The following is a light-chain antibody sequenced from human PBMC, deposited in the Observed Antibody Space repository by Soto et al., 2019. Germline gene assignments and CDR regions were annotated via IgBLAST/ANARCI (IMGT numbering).Light chain of an antibody. CDR1: QSVSSY. CDR3: QQRSNWIT. Sequence: EVVLTHSPATLSLSPRERATLSCRASQSVSSYLAWYQQKPGQAPRLLIYDASNRATGIPARFSGSGSGTDFTLTISSLEPEDFAVYYCQQRSNWITVGQGTRLEIK. V-gene: IGKV3-11*01. CDR2: DAS. J-gene: IGKJ5*01.